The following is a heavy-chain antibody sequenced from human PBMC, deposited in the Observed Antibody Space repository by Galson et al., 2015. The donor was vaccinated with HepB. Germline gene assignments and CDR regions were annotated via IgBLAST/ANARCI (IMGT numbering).Heavy chain of an antibody. J-gene: IGHJ5*02. D-gene: IGHD2-2*01. V-gene: IGHV1-18*01. CDR3: ARDPGYCTTTSCSNWFDP. Sequence: SVKVSCKASGYTFTSYGIGWARQAPGQGLEWMGWISAYNDNTNYAQKIQGRVTMTTDTFTSTAYMELRGLRSDDTAVYYCARDPGYCTTTSCSNWFDPWGQGTLVTVSS. CDR2: ISAYNDNT. CDR1: GYTFTSYG.